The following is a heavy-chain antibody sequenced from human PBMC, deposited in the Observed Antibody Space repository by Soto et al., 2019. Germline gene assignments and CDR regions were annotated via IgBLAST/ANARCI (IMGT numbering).Heavy chain of an antibody. D-gene: IGHD2-2*01. V-gene: IGHV3-11*01. CDR2: ISSSVETT. CDR1: GFTFSDYD. J-gene: IGHJ4*02. CDR3: ARERLQYKSSCYYVY. Sequence: QVQLLESGGGLVQPGGSLRLSCAASGFTFSDYDMTWVRQAPGKGLEWISDISSSVETTSYADSVKGRFTISRDNAKKSLYMQMNSLRADDTAAYYGARERLQYKSSCYYVYWGQGTLVTVSS.